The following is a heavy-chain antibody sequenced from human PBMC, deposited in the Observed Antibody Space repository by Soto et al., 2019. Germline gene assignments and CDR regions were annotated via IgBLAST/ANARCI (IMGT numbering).Heavy chain of an antibody. CDR3: ARSVGPLDQ. J-gene: IGHJ4*02. CDR2: ITSSSSPI. Sequence: PGGSLRLSCAASGFTFSPYSMNWVRQAPGKGLEWVSYITSSSSPIYYADSVKGRFTISRDNAGNSVHLQMNSLRDEDSAVCYCARSVGPLDQWGQGTLVTVSS. CDR1: GFTFSPYS. V-gene: IGHV3-48*02. D-gene: IGHD2-2*01.